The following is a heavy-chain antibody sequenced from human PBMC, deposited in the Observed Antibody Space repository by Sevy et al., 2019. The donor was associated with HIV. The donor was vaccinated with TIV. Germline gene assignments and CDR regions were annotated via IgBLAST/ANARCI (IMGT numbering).Heavy chain of an antibody. CDR3: ARDQHDYAGNVRTGWFDP. CDR2: IIYDGSKK. J-gene: IGHJ5*02. Sequence: GGSLRLSCAASGFTFSSYAMHWVRQAPGKGLEWVADIIYDGSKKYYADSVKGRFTIARDNSKNTLYRQMNSLRAEDTAVYYCARDQHDYAGNVRTGWFDPWGQGTLVTVSS. V-gene: IGHV3-30-3*01. D-gene: IGHD4-17*01. CDR1: GFTFSSYA.